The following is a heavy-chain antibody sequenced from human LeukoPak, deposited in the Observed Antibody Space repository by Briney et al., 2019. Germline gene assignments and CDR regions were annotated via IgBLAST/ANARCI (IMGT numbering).Heavy chain of an antibody. J-gene: IGHJ5*02. CDR3: ARGSSWYWFDP. Sequence: GGSLRLSCAASGFTFSSYGMHWVRQAPGKGLEWVAVISYDGSNKYYADSVKGRFTTSRDNSKNTLYLQMNGLRAEDTAVYYCARGSSWYWFDPWGQGTLVTVSS. D-gene: IGHD6-13*01. CDR2: ISYDGSNK. V-gene: IGHV3-30*03. CDR1: GFTFSSYG.